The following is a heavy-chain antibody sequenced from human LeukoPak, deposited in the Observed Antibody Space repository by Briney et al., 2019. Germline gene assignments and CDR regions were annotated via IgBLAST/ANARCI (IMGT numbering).Heavy chain of an antibody. Sequence: KPSETLSLTCTVSGGSISSYYWSWIRQPPGKGLEWIGYIYYSGSTNYNPSLKSRVTISVDTSKNQFSLKLSSVTAADTAVYYCARGSYCGGDCYSFDSWGQGTLVTVSS. J-gene: IGHJ4*02. CDR2: IYYSGST. CDR3: ARGSYCGGDCYSFDS. D-gene: IGHD2-21*02. V-gene: IGHV4-59*01. CDR1: GGSISSYY.